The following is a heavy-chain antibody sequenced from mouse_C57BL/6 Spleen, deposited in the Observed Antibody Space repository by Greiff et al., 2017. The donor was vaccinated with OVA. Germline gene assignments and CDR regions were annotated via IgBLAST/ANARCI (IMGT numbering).Heavy chain of an antibody. D-gene: IGHD1-1*01. CDR3: ARSYGSPHYYAMDY. Sequence: QVQLQQPGAELVRPGSSVKLSCKASGYTFTSYWMDWVKQRPGQGLEWIGNIYPSDSETHYNQKFKDKATLTVDKSSSTAYMPLSILTSEDYAVYYCARSYGSPHYYAMDYWGKGTSVTVSS. CDR1: GYTFTSYW. CDR2: IYPSDSET. V-gene: IGHV1-61*01. J-gene: IGHJ4*01.